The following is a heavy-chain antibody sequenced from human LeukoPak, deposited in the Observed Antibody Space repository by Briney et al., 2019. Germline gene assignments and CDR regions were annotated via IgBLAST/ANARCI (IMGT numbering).Heavy chain of an antibody. Sequence: PSETLSLTCAVSGGSISSGGYSWSWIRQPPGKGLEWIGYIYYSGSTNYNPSLKSRVTISVDTSKNQFSLKLSSVTAADTAVYYCARAKGSEFDYWGQGTLVTVSS. CDR1: GGSISSGGYS. D-gene: IGHD1-26*01. CDR3: ARAKGSEFDY. V-gene: IGHV4-61*08. CDR2: IYYSGST. J-gene: IGHJ4*02.